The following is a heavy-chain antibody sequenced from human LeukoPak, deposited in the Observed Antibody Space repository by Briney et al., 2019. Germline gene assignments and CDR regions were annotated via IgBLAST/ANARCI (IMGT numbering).Heavy chain of an antibody. V-gene: IGHV3-48*03. CDR3: ARDTKRFRNWFDP. J-gene: IGHJ5*02. Sequence: PGGSLRLSCAASGFTFSSYEMNWVRQAPGKGLEWVSYISSSGSTIYYADSVKGRFTISRDNAKNSLYLQMNSLRAEDTAVYYCARDTKRFRNWFDPWGQGTLVTVSS. CDR1: GFTFSSYE. CDR2: ISSSGSTI. D-gene: IGHD5-24*01.